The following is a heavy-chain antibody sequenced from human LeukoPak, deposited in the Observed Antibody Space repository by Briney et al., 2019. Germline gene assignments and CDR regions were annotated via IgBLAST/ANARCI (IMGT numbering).Heavy chain of an antibody. CDR2: VHLSGRT. Sequence: KPSGTLSLTCGVSGGSISSTNWWTWVRQPPGEGLEWIGEVHLSGRTNYNPSLESRVTMSVDMSENHLSLKLTSVTAADTAVYYCAREGGPYRPLDYSGQGTLVTVSS. CDR1: GGSISSTNW. V-gene: IGHV4-4*02. CDR3: AREGGPYRPLDY. J-gene: IGHJ4*02.